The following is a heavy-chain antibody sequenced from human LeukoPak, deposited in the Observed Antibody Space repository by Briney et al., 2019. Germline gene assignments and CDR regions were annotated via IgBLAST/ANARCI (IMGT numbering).Heavy chain of an antibody. J-gene: IGHJ4*02. CDR3: AKDHGYCSGGSCYSGPRHFDY. Sequence: GGSLRLSCAASGFTFSSYAMSWVRQAPGKGLEWVSAISGSGGSTYYADSVKGRFTISRDNSKNTLYLQMNGLRAEDTAVYYCAKDHGYCSGGSCYSGPRHFDYWGQGILVTVSS. D-gene: IGHD2-15*01. CDR2: ISGSGGST. V-gene: IGHV3-23*01. CDR1: GFTFSSYA.